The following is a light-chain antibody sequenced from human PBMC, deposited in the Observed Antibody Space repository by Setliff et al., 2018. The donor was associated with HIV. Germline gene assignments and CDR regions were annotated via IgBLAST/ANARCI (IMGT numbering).Light chain of an antibody. J-gene: IGLJ3*02. CDR2: GNT. CDR3: AAWDDSLGGPV. Sequence: QSVLTQPPSVSGAPGQRVTISCTGSSSNIGAGYEVHWYQQVPGAAPKLLIYGNTNRPSGVPDRFSGSKSGTAASLVIRGLRSEDEAHYYCAAWDDSLGGPVFGGGTKVTVL. CDR1: SSNIGAGYE. V-gene: IGLV1-40*01.